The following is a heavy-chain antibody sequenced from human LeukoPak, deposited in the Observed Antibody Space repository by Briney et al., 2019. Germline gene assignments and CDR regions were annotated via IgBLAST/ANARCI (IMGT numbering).Heavy chain of an antibody. V-gene: IGHV4-39*01. CDR1: GGSIASASNY. CDR3: ARQNFGVVIKWFDP. J-gene: IGHJ5*02. D-gene: IGHD3-3*01. CDR2: IYYSRST. Sequence: PSETLSLTCTVSGGSIASASNYWGWLRQPPGKGLEWIGYIYYSRSTNYNPSLKGRVTISIDTSKNQFSLKLSSVTAADTAVYYSARQNFGVVIKWFDPWGQGTMVTVSS.